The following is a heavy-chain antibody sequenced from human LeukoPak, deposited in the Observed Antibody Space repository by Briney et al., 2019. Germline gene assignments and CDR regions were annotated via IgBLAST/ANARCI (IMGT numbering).Heavy chain of an antibody. D-gene: IGHD6-13*01. CDR1: GYTFTSYY. CDR2: INTNTGNP. J-gene: IGHJ4*02. CDR3: ARGRSSSWLSWIDY. Sequence: GASVKVSCKASGYTFTSYYMHWVRQAPGQGLEWMGWINTNTGNPTYAQGFTGRFVFSLDTSVSTAYLQISSLKAEDTAVYYCARGRSSSWLSWIDYWGQGTLVTVSS. V-gene: IGHV7-4-1*02.